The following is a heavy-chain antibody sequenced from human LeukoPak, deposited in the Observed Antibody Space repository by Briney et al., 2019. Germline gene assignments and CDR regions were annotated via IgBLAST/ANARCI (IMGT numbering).Heavy chain of an antibody. D-gene: IGHD3-3*01. CDR1: GFPFSSYA. Sequence: PGGSLRLSCAASGFPFSSYAMTWVRQAPGKGLEWVSAISGSSGLTYFAGSVKGRFTVSRDNSKNTMYLQMNSLRAEDTATYHCAKDLNPYDFWNGPGTYYGMDVWGQGTTVTVSS. V-gene: IGHV3-23*01. CDR2: ISGSSGLT. CDR3: AKDLNPYDFWNGPGTYYGMDV. J-gene: IGHJ6*02.